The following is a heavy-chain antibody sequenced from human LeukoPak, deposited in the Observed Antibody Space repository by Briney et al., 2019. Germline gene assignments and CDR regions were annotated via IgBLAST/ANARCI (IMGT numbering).Heavy chain of an antibody. CDR3: ARDFPIAARGSPAFDI. CDR1: GFTFSSYW. CDR2: INSDGSST. V-gene: IGHV3-74*01. J-gene: IGHJ3*02. D-gene: IGHD6-6*01. Sequence: HAGGSLRLSCAASGFTFSSYWMHWVRQAPGKGLVWVSRINSDGSSTSYADSVKGRFTISRDNAKNSLYLQMNSLRAEDTAVYYCARDFPIAARGSPAFDIWGQGTMVTVSS.